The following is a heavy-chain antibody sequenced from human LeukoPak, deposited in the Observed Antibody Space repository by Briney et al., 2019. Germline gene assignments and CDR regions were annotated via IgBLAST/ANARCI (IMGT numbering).Heavy chain of an antibody. CDR1: GFTFSTFW. J-gene: IGHJ4*02. Sequence: QFGGSLRLSCAASGFTFSTFWMSWVRQAPGKGLEWVANINQDGSEKYYVDSMKGRFTVSRDNAKNSLYLQMDSLRAEDTAVYYCARGGTFVSDYWGQGTLVTVSS. CDR2: INQDGSEK. D-gene: IGHD1-1*01. CDR3: ARGGTFVSDY. V-gene: IGHV3-7*01.